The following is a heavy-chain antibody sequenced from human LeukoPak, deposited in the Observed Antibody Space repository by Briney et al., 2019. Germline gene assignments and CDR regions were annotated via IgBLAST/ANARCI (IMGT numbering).Heavy chain of an antibody. CDR3: ARGPRYNWNYYYYGMDV. V-gene: IGHV1-24*01. J-gene: IGHJ6*02. CDR1: GYTLTELS. CDR2: FDPEDGET. Sequence: ASVKVSCKVSGYTLTELSMHWVRQAPGKGHEWMGGFDPEDGETIYAQKFQGRVTMTEDTSTDTAYMELSSLRSEDTAVYYCARGPRYNWNYYYYGMDVWGQGTTVTVSS. D-gene: IGHD1-20*01.